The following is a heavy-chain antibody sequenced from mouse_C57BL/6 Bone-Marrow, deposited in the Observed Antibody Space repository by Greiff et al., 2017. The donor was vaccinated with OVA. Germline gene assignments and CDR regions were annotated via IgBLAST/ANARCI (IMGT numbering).Heavy chain of an antibody. V-gene: IGHV1-42*01. J-gene: IGHJ3*01. CDR3: ARGETSPFAY. D-gene: IGHD2-13*01. CDR2: INPSTGGT. Sequence: EVQLQQSGPELVKPGASVKISCKASGYSFTGYYMNWVKQSPEKSLEWIGEINPSTGGTTYNQKFKAKATLHVDNSSSTAYMQRRSLTSEDSAVYYCARGETSPFAYWGQGTLVTVSA. CDR1: GYSFTGYY.